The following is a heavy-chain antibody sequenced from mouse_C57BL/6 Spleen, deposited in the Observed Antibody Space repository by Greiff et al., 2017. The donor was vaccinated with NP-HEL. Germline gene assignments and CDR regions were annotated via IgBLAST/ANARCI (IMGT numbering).Heavy chain of an antibody. CDR1: GYTFTSYW. CDR2: IDPSDSYT. D-gene: IGHD2-3*01. CDR3: ARDGGPFAY. V-gene: IGHV1-69*01. Sequence: VQLQQSGAELVMPGASVKLSCKASGYTFTSYWMHWVKQRPGQGLEWIGEIDPSDSYTNYNQKFKGKSTLTVDKSSSTAYMQLSSLTSEDSAVYYCARDGGPFAYWGQGTLVTVS. J-gene: IGHJ3*01.